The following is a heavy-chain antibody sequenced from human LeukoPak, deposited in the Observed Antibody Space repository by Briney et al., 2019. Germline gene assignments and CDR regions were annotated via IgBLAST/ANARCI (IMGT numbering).Heavy chain of an antibody. CDR2: IYHSGGT. CDR3: ARGSTWSDY. V-gene: IGHV4-4*02. D-gene: IGHD6-13*01. Sequence: SETLSLTCAVSGASINSTKWWTWVRQPPGKGLEWVGEIYHSGGTNYNPSLKSRVTISADKSRNQFSLKLNSVTAADTAVYYCARGSTWSDYWGQGTLVTVSS. J-gene: IGHJ4*02. CDR1: GASINSTKW.